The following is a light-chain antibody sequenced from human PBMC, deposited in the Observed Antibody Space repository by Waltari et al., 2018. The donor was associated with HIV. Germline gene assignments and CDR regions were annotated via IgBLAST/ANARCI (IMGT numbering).Light chain of an antibody. CDR1: SSNIGANY. CDR2: RNN. V-gene: IGLV1-47*01. J-gene: IGLJ2*01. Sequence: QSVLTQPPSASGTPGQRVTISCSGSSSNIGANYVYWYQQLPGTAPKLLIYRNNQRPSGVPDRFSGSKSGTSASLAISGLRSEDDANYYCAAWGDSLSNVVFGGGTKLTVL. CDR3: AAWGDSLSNVV.